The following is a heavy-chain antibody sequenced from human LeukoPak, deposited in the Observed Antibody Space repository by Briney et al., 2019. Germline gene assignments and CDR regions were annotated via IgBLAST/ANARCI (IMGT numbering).Heavy chain of an antibody. CDR1: GGSISSSSYY. V-gene: IGHV4-39*01. J-gene: IGHJ4*02. CDR2: IYYSGST. D-gene: IGHD6-13*01. CDR3: ARAIAAAGRGFDY. Sequence: PSETLSLTYTVSGGSISSSSYYWGWIRQPPGKGLGWIGSIYYSGSTYYNPSLKSRVTISVDTSKNQFSLKLSSVTAADTAVYYCARAIAAAGRGFDYWGQGTLVTVSS.